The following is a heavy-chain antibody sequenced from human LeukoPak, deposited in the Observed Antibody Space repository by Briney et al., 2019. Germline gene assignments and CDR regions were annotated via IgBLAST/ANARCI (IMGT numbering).Heavy chain of an antibody. CDR1: GGTFSSYA. CDR2: IIPILGIA. CDR3: ARMGEWLATEGSFDY. D-gene: IGHD3-16*01. Sequence: ASVKVSCKASGGTFSSYAISWVRQAPGQGLEWMGRIIPILGIANYAQKFQGRVTITADKSTSTAYMELSSLRSEDTAVYYCARMGEWLATEGSFDYWGQGTLVTVSS. V-gene: IGHV1-69*04. J-gene: IGHJ4*02.